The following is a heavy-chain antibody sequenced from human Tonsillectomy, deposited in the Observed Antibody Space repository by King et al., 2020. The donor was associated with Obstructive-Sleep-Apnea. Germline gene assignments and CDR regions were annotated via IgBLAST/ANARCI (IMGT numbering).Heavy chain of an antibody. J-gene: IGHJ6*02. CDR1: GFTFSTYV. CDR2: TSHDGTDK. Sequence: VQLVESGGGVVQPGRSLRLSCAASGFTFSTYVMHWVRQAPGKGLEWVAVTSHDGTDKSHADSVKGRFTISRDNSKNTLYLQMNSLRTEETAAYYCARDKVAGSFIIVEPSTYYYGMDVWGQGTTVTVSS. V-gene: IGHV3-30*04. CDR3: ARDKVAGSFIIVEPSTYYYGMDV. D-gene: IGHD1-26*01.